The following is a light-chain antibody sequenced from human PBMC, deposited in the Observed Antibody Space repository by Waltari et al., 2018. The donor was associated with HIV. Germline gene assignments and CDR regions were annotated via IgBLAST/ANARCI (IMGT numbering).Light chain of an antibody. J-gene: IGLJ2*01. CDR2: SAN. CDR1: SSNIGSNS. CDR3: ATWDDTLNGVI. Sequence: QSVLTQPPSASGTPGQRVTTSCSGGSSNIGSNSVHWYQQLPGTAPRRLLYSANQRPSRVPDRFSGSKSGTSASLAISGLQSEDEADYYCATWDDTLNGVIFGGGTKLTVL. V-gene: IGLV1-44*01.